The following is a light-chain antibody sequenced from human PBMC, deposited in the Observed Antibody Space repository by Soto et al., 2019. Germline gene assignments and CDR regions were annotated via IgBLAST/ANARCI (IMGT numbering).Light chain of an antibody. Sequence: IPLTQYPYSLAASLGDRLTLTCRASRNVSIYLNWYQHKPGKGPTLLIHATSNLQIGVPSRFSGSGSGTEFTLTISSLQAEDFAVYYCQQRSNWPFPFGPGTKVDIK. V-gene: IGKV1-39*01. J-gene: IGKJ3*01. CDR3: QQRSNWPFP. CDR2: ATS. CDR1: RNVSIY.